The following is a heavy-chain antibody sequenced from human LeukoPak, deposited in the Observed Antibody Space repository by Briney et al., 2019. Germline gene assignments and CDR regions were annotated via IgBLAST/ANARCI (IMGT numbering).Heavy chain of an antibody. D-gene: IGHD4-23*01. J-gene: IGHJ3*02. CDR1: GGSISSYY. CDR3: ARHGGNGAFDI. V-gene: IGHV4-59*08. Sequence: SETLSLTCTVSGGSISSYYWSWIRQPPGKGLEWIGYIYYSGSTNYNPSLKSRVTISVDTSKNQFSLKLSSVTAADTAVYYCARHGGNGAFDIWGQGTMVTVSS. CDR2: IYYSGST.